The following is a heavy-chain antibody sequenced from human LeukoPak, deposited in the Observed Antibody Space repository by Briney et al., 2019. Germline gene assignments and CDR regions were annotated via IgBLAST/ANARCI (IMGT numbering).Heavy chain of an antibody. Sequence: SETLSLTCTVSGDSISSGSYYWSWIRQPAGKGLEWIGRIYTSGSTNYNPSLKSRVTISVDTSKNQFSLKLSSVTAADTAVYYCASYGSGKGYFDYWGQGTLVTVSS. J-gene: IGHJ4*02. D-gene: IGHD3-10*01. CDR3: ASYGSGKGYFDY. CDR1: GDSISSGSYY. V-gene: IGHV4-61*02. CDR2: IYTSGST.